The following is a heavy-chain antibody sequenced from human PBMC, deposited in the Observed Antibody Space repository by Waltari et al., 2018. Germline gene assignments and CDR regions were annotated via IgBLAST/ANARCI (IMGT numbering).Heavy chain of an antibody. CDR1: GFTFSSYA. J-gene: IGHJ4*02. D-gene: IGHD3-9*01. CDR3: AKDHSDILTGYYNFDY. Sequence: EVQLLESGGGLVQPGGSLRLSCAASGFTFSSYAMSWVRQAPWKGLEWVSAMSGSGGSTYYADSVKGRFTISRDNSNNTLYLQMNSLRAEDTAVYYCAKDHSDILTGYYNFDYWGQGTLVTVSS. V-gene: IGHV3-23*01. CDR2: MSGSGGST.